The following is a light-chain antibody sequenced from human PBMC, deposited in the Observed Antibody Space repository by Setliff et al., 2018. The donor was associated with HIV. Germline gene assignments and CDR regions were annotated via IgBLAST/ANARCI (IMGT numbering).Light chain of an antibody. CDR1: SGSIASNY. CDR2: EDN. J-gene: IGLJ2*01. Sequence: QPHSVSGSPGKTVTISCTRSSGSIASNYVQWYQQRPGSSPTTVIYEDNQRPSGVPDRFSGSIDSSSNSASLTISGLKTEDEADYYCQSYDSSIVVFGGGTKVTVL. V-gene: IGLV6-57*01. CDR3: QSYDSSIVV.